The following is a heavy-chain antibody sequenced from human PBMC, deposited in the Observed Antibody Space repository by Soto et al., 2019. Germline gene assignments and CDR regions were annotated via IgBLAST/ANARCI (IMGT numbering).Heavy chain of an antibody. Sequence: SLRLSCAASGFTFSYYSMTWVRQAPGRGLEWVSSISSSTTYISYSGSVRGRFTISRDNAKNSLYLQMNSLRAEDTAVYYCARDPVGVDSTFYFDSWGQGSLVTVSS. CDR3: ARDPVGVDSTFYFDS. CDR1: GFTFSYYS. D-gene: IGHD2-21*01. V-gene: IGHV3-21*01. J-gene: IGHJ4*02. CDR2: ISSSTTYI.